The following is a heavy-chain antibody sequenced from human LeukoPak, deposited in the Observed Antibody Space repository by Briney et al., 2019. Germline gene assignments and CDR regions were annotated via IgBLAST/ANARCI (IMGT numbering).Heavy chain of an antibody. D-gene: IGHD6-13*01. V-gene: IGHV3-30-3*01. J-gene: IGHJ3*02. CDR1: GFTFSSYA. CDR3: ARRGDSSSWYSLDAFDI. CDR2: ISYDGSNK. Sequence: PGGSLRLSCAASGFTFSSYAMHWVRQAPGKGLEWVAVISYDGSNKYYADSVKGRFTISRDNSKNTLYLQMNSLRAEDTAVYYCARRGDSSSWYSLDAFDIWGQGTMVTVSS.